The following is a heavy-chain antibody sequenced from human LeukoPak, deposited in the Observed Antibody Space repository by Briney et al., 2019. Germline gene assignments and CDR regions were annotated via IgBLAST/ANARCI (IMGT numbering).Heavy chain of an antibody. D-gene: IGHD3-10*02. CDR2: TYYRSKWYN. Sequence: SQTLSLTCALSWHSLSSNSAAWHWIRQSPARGLEWLVRTYYRSKWYNDYAVSVKSRITINPDTSRNQFSLQLESVPPVDTAMYYCTRTGMFADSWGQGTLVTVSS. V-gene: IGHV6-1*01. CDR3: TRTGMFADS. CDR1: WHSLSSNSAA. J-gene: IGHJ4*02.